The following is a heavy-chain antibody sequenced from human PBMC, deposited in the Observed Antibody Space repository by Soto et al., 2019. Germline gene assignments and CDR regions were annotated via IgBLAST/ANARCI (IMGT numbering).Heavy chain of an antibody. CDR1: GGTFSSYA. V-gene: IGHV1-69*06. J-gene: IGHJ6*02. Sequence: SVKVSCKASGGTFSSYAISWVRQAPGQGLEWMGGIIPIFGTANYAQKFQGRVTITADKSTSTAYIELSSLRSEDTAVYYCARDQSSSEVYYYYGMDVWGQGTTVTVSS. CDR2: IIPIFGTA. CDR3: ARDQSSSEVYYYYGMDV. D-gene: IGHD6-6*01.